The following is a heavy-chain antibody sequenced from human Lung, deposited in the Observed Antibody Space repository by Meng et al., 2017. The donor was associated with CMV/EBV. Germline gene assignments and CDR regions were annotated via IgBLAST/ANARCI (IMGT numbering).Heavy chain of an antibody. Sequence: SXTLSLTCGIYGGSLSGYYWSWIRQTPGKGLEWIGEIRHSGDTTNYNPSLRSRVTISIDTSKKQFSLKLSAVTAADTAVYYCARQYSSAYYSDYWGQGTLVTVSS. CDR1: GGSLSGYY. CDR3: ARQYSSAYYSDY. V-gene: IGHV4-34*01. CDR2: IRHSGDTT. D-gene: IGHD6-6*01. J-gene: IGHJ4*02.